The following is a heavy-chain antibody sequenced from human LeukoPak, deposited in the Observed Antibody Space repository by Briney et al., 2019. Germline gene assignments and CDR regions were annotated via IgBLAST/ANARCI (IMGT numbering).Heavy chain of an antibody. J-gene: IGHJ4*02. Sequence: SETLSLTCTVSGGSISSSNWWSWVRQPPGKGLEWIGEIYHSGSTNYNPSLKSRVTISVDKSKNQFSLNVSSVTAADTAVYYCARGRRLRLLMNGYFDYWGQGTLVTVSS. V-gene: IGHV4-4*02. D-gene: IGHD5-12*01. CDR2: IYHSGST. CDR1: GGSISSSNW. CDR3: ARGRRLRLLMNGYFDY.